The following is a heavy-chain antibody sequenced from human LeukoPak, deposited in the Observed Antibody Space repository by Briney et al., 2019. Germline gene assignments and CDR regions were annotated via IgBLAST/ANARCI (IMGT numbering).Heavy chain of an antibody. Sequence: GGSLRLSCAVSGFVFDDYAMHWVRQAPGKGLEWVSGITWGRDNLAYAASVKGRFTISRDNRKNLLFLQMNSLRPDDSAVYYCAKANGRIVVVPAAPDDAFDIWGQGTMVTVSS. CDR1: GFVFDDYA. D-gene: IGHD2-2*01. CDR2: ITWGRDNL. V-gene: IGHV3-9*01. J-gene: IGHJ3*02. CDR3: AKANGRIVVVPAAPDDAFDI.